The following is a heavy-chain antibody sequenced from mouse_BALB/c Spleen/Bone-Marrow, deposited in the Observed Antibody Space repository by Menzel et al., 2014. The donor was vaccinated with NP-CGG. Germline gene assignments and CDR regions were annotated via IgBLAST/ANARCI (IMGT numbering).Heavy chain of an antibody. CDR3: ARYPLGRGNY. V-gene: IGHV7-3*02. D-gene: IGHD4-1*01. Sequence: EVKLMESGGGLVQPGGSLRLSCATSGFTFTDYYMSWVRQPPGKALEWLGFIRNKANGYTTEYSAYVKGQFTISRDNSQSILYLQMNTLRAEDSATYYCARYPLGRGNYWGQGTTLTVSS. CDR1: GFTFTDYY. J-gene: IGHJ2*01. CDR2: IRNKANGYTT.